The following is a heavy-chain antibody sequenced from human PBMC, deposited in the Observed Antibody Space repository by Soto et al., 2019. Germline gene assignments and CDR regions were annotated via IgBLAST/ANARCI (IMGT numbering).Heavy chain of an antibody. Sequence: PSETLSLTCTVSGGSISSYYWSWIRQPPGKGLEWIGYIYYSGSTNYNPSLKSRVTISVDTSKNQFSLKLSSVTAADTAVYYCARHVNRRLGESNFDYWGQGTLGTVSS. CDR3: ARHVNRRLGESNFDY. V-gene: IGHV4-59*08. J-gene: IGHJ4*02. D-gene: IGHD3-10*01. CDR2: IYYSGST. CDR1: GGSISSYY.